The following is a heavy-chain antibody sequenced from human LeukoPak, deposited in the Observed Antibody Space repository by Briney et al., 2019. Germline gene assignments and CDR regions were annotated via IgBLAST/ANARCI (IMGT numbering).Heavy chain of an antibody. CDR3: ARSPRDGYSVGVDDI. V-gene: IGHV5-51*01. CDR1: GYSFTNYW. Sequence: GASLQISCKGSGYSFTNYWIGWVRQMPGKGQEWMGIIYGGDSDTKYSQSLQGQVTISVDRSISTAYLQWSSLKASDTAIYYCARSPRDGYSVGVDDIWGQGTMVTVSS. CDR2: IYGGDSDT. D-gene: IGHD5-24*01. J-gene: IGHJ3*02.